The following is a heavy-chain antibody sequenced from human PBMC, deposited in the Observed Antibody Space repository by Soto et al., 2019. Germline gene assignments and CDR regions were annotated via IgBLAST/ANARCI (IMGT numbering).Heavy chain of an antibody. D-gene: IGHD3-16*01. V-gene: IGHV5-51*01. CDR2: IFPGDSDT. CDR3: ARNGGEYSHQLLPFWGGS. CDR1: GYSFINYW. Sequence: GESLKISCKGSGYSFINYWIGWVRQMPGKGLEWMGIIFPGDSDTRYSPSFQGQVTVSADKSITTAYLQWSSLKASDTAMYYCARNGGEYSHQLLPFWGGSWGQGTLVTVSS. J-gene: IGHJ5*02.